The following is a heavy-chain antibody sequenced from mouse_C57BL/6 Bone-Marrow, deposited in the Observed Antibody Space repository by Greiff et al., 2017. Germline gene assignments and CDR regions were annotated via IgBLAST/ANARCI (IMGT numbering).Heavy chain of an antibody. CDR1: GYTFTDYY. CDR3: ARRGEWGKDYFDY. D-gene: IGHD1-3*01. V-gene: IGHV1-76*01. CDR2: IYPGSGNT. J-gene: IGHJ2*01. Sequence: QVQLQQSGAELVRPGASVKLSCKASGYTFTDYYINWVKQRPGQGLEWIARIYPGSGNTYYNEKFKGKATLTAEKSSSTAYMQLSSLTSEDSAVYFCARRGEWGKDYFDYWGQGTTLTVSS.